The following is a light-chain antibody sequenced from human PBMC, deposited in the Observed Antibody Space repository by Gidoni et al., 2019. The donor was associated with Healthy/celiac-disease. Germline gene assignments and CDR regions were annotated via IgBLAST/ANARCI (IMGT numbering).Light chain of an antibody. CDR2: GAS. CDR1: QSVSSSY. Sequence: CRASQSVSSSYLTWYQQKPGQAPRLLIYGASTRATSIPARFSGSGSGTDFTLTISSLQPEDFAVYYCQQDYNLPPLTFGGGTKVEIK. V-gene: IGKV3D-7*01. CDR3: QQDYNLPPLT. J-gene: IGKJ4*01.